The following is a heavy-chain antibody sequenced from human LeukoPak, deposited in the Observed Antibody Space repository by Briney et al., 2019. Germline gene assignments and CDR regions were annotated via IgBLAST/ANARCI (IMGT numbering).Heavy chain of an antibody. J-gene: IGHJ4*02. CDR3: VRNSLWFGELLLVY. Sequence: SVKVSCKASGGTFSSYAISWVRQAPGQGLEWMGGIIPIFGTANYAQKFQGRVTITADVSTSTAYMELSSLRSEDTAVYYCVRNSLWFGELLLVYWGQGTLVTVSS. CDR1: GGTFSSYA. D-gene: IGHD3-10*01. V-gene: IGHV1-69*13. CDR2: IIPIFGTA.